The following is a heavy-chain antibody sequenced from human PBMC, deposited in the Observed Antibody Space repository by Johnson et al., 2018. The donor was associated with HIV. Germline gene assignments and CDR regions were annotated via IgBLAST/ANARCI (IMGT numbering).Heavy chain of an antibody. CDR1: GFTFSSYA. D-gene: IGHD3-3*01. CDR2: MSYDGSSK. Sequence: QVQLVESGGGLVQPGRSLRLSCAASGFTFSSYAMHWVRQAPGKGLEWVAVMSYDGSSKYYADSVKGRFTISRDNSRNTLYLQMNSLRAEDTAVYYCARDQAIFGVVLASDAFDIWGQGTMVTVSS. J-gene: IGHJ3*02. V-gene: IGHV3-30*04. CDR3: ARDQAIFGVVLASDAFDI.